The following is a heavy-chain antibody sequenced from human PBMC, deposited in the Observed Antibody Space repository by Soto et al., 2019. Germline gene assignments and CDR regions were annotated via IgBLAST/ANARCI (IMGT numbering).Heavy chain of an antibody. J-gene: IGHJ2*01. V-gene: IGHV3-9*01. CDR1: GFTFDDYA. D-gene: IGHD2-2*01. CDR3: AKDTDYCSSTSCYASWYFDL. CDR2: ISWNSGSI. Sequence: EVQLVESGGGLVQPGRSLRLSCAASGFTFDDYAMHWVRQAPGKGLEWVSGISWNSGSIGYADSVKGRFTISRDNAMNSLYLQMNSLRAEDTALYYCAKDTDYCSSTSCYASWYFDLWGRGTLVTVSS.